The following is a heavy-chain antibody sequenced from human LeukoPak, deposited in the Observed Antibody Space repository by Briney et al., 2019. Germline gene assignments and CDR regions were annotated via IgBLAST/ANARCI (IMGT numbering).Heavy chain of an antibody. CDR3: AKEDSCTNGVCYNAHTFDY. CDR2: IYSDGT. D-gene: IGHD2-8*01. V-gene: IGHV3-53*01. J-gene: IGHJ4*02. CDR1: GFTVSSNS. Sequence: GGSLRLSCAASGFTVSSNSMSWVRQAPGKGLEWVSFIYSDGTHYSDSVKGRGTISRYTDKNTLDLQMNSLRTEDTAVYYCAKEDSCTNGVCYNAHTFDYWGQGTLVTVSS.